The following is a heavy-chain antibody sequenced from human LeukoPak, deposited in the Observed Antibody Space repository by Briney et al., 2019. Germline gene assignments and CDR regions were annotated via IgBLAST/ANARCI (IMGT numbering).Heavy chain of an antibody. V-gene: IGHV4-38-2*01. CDR1: GYSIRSGYY. CDR3: AGGGRFDAFDI. J-gene: IGHJ3*02. D-gene: IGHD3-3*01. CDR2: IYESGST. Sequence: SETLSLTCAVSGYSIRSGYYWGWIRQPPGKGLEWIGNIYESGSTYYNPSLMSPVTISVDTSKSQFSLKLSSVTAADTAVYYCAGGGRFDAFDIWGQGTMVSVSS.